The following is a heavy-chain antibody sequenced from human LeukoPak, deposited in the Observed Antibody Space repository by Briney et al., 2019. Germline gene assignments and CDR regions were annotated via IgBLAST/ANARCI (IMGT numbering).Heavy chain of an antibody. Sequence: PGGSLRLSCAASGFTFSSYAMSWVRQAPGKGLEWVSAISGSGGGTYYADSVKGRFTISRDNSKNTLYLQMNSLRAEDTAVYYCAKHWNSAYYNFDHWGQGTLVTVSS. CDR3: AKHWNSAYYNFDH. V-gene: IGHV3-23*01. CDR2: ISGSGGGT. J-gene: IGHJ4*02. CDR1: GFTFSSYA. D-gene: IGHD3-22*01.